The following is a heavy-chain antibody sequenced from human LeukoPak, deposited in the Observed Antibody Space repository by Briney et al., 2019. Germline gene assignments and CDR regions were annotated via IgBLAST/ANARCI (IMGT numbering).Heavy chain of an antibody. CDR3: ARNRGGPRYCSSTSCYRSWFDP. J-gene: IGHJ5*02. V-gene: IGHV1-69*13. D-gene: IGHD2-2*01. CDR1: GGTFISYA. Sequence: GASVKVSCKASGGTFISYASSWVRQARGQGLEWMGGIIPIFGTENYAQKFQGGVTITADESTSTAYMELSSLRSEDTAVYYCARNRGGPRYCSSTSCYRSWFDPWGQGTLVTVSS. CDR2: IIPIFGTE.